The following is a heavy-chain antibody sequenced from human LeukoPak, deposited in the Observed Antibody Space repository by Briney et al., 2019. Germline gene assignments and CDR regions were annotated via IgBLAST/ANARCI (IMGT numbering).Heavy chain of an antibody. CDR3: ARGPMFGSGSYYNY. V-gene: IGHV1-69*05. J-gene: IGHJ4*02. CDR1: GGTFSSYA. Sequence: VASVKVSCKASGGTFSSYAISWVRRAPGQGLEWMGGIIPIFGTANYAQKFQGRVTITTDESTSTAYMELSSLRSEDTAVYYCARGPMFGSGSYYNYWGQGTLVTVSS. D-gene: IGHD3-10*01. CDR2: IIPIFGTA.